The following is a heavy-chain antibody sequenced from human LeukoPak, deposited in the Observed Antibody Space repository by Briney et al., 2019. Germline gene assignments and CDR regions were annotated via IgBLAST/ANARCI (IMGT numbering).Heavy chain of an antibody. D-gene: IGHD6-19*01. Sequence: SDTLSLTCTVSGGSISSYYWSWIRQPPGEGLEWIGYIYYSGSTNYNPSLKSRVIISVDTSKNQFSLKLSSVAAADTAVYYCARVPLGEYSSGWTNWFDPWGQGTLATVSS. V-gene: IGHV4-59*07. CDR3: ARVPLGEYSSGWTNWFDP. CDR1: GGSISSYY. CDR2: IYYSGST. J-gene: IGHJ5*02.